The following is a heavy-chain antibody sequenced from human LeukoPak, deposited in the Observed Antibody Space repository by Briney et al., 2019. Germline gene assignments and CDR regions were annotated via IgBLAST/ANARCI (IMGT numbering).Heavy chain of an antibody. Sequence: PGGSLRLSCAASGFTFSDYWMHWVRQAPGKGLVWVSRIDSDGSSIKYADSVKGRFTISRGNAKNTLYLQMNSLRVEDTAVYYCARAEYGSGDYWGQGTLVTVSS. D-gene: IGHD3-10*01. CDR2: IDSDGSSI. CDR1: GFTFSDYW. V-gene: IGHV3-74*03. J-gene: IGHJ4*02. CDR3: ARAEYGSGDY.